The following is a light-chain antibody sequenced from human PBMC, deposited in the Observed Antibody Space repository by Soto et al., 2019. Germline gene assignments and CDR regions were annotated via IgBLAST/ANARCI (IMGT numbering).Light chain of an antibody. Sequence: DIVMTQSPLSLPVTPGEPASISCRSSQSLLHSNGYNYFDWYLQKPGQSPQLLIYLGSNRASGVPDRFSGSGSGTDFTLKISRVEAEDVGVYYCMQALQTRVTFGGGTKVEIK. J-gene: IGKJ4*01. CDR1: QSLLHSNGYNY. CDR3: MQALQTRVT. CDR2: LGS. V-gene: IGKV2-28*01.